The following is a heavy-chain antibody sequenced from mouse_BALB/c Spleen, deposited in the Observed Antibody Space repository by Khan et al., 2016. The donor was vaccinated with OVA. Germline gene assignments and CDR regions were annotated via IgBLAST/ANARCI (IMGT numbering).Heavy chain of an antibody. CDR1: GFSLTTYG. V-gene: IGHV2-9*02. CDR3: VRFYDCYVYAMDY. Sequence: QVQLKESGPGLVAPSQSLSITCTVSGFSLTTYGVNWVRQPPGKGLEWLGVIWAGGSINYNSALMSRLTISKDNSKSQVFLKMNSLQTDDTAMYYCVRFYDCYVYAMDYWGQGTSVTVSS. J-gene: IGHJ4*01. D-gene: IGHD2-3*01. CDR2: IWAGGSI.